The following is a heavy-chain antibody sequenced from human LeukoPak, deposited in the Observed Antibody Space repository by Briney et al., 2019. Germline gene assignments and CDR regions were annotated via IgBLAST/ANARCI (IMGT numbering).Heavy chain of an antibody. Sequence: GGSLRLSCVISGLTFSSYAMAWVRQAPGKGLEWVSAISGDGGTTYYADSVKGRFTISRDNSKNILHLQMNSLRDEDTAVYYCARLEHDYGDPGDTFDIWGQGTMVTFSS. V-gene: IGHV3-23*01. CDR2: ISGDGGTT. CDR3: ARLEHDYGDPGDTFDI. D-gene: IGHD4-17*01. CDR1: GLTFSSYA. J-gene: IGHJ3*02.